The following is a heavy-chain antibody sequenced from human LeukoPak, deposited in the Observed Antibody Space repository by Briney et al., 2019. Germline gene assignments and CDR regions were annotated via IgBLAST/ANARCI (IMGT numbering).Heavy chain of an antibody. J-gene: IGHJ3*02. Sequence: PSETLSLTCTVSGGSINSSSYYWGWIRQPPGKGLEWIGTIYYSGRTYYNPSLKSRVTISVDTSKNQFSLKLSSVTASDTAVYYCARRFAPSRNDAFDIWGQGTMVTVSS. CDR3: ARRFAPSRNDAFDI. CDR2: IYYSGRT. D-gene: IGHD3-10*01. CDR1: GGSINSSSYY. V-gene: IGHV4-39*01.